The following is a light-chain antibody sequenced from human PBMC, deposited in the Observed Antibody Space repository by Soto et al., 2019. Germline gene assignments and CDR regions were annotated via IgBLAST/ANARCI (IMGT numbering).Light chain of an antibody. CDR3: QQFATSPLT. J-gene: IGKJ4*01. CDR1: QSLSSSY. V-gene: IGKV3-20*01. CDR2: GAS. Sequence: ENVLTQPPGPLSLSPGERATLPCRASQSLSSSYLAWYQQKPGQAPRLLIYGASSRATGIPDRFSGSGSGTDFTLTISRLEPEDFAVYYCQQFATSPLTFGGGTKVDIK.